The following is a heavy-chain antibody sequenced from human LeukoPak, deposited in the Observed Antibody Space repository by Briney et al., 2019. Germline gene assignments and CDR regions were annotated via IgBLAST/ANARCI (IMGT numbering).Heavy chain of an antibody. V-gene: IGHV4-59*08. CDR2: IYYSGST. J-gene: IGHJ6*03. D-gene: IGHD3-10*01. CDR1: GGSISSYY. Sequence: PSQTLSLTCTVSGGSISSYYWSWIRQPPGKGLEWIGYIYYSGSTYYNPSLRSRVTISVDTSKNQFSLKLSSVTAADTAVYYCARCGSGGQRAYYYYYMDVWGKGTTVTISS. CDR3: ARCGSGGQRAYYYYYMDV.